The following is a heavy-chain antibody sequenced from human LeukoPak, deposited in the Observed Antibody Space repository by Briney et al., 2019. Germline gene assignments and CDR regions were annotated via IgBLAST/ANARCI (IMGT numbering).Heavy chain of an antibody. V-gene: IGHV3-30*18. J-gene: IGHJ4*02. CDR3: AKVPRLYGDYGPPDY. CDR1: GFTFSTYG. CDR2: ISYDGSYE. Sequence: PGGSLRLSCAASGFTFSTYGMYWVRQAPGKGLEWVAVISYDGSYEYYADSVKGRFTISRDNSNNTLYLHMTSLRTEDTAVFYCAKVPRLYGDYGPPDYWGQGTLVTVSS. D-gene: IGHD4-17*01.